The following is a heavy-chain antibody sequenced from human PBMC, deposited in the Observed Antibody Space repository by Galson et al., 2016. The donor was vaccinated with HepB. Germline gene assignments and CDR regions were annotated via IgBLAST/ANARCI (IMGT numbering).Heavy chain of an antibody. CDR3: TIDDLWWGDY. J-gene: IGHJ4*02. CDR2: IKTKTDGETT. V-gene: IGHV3-15*07. D-gene: IGHD2-21*01. Sequence: SLRLSCAVSGFTITNAWMNWVRQAPGKGLEWVGRIKTKTDGETTDYAAPVKGRFTISRDDSKNTVYLQMHSLETEDTAVYYCTIDDLWWGDYWGQGTLVTVSS. CDR1: GFTITNAW.